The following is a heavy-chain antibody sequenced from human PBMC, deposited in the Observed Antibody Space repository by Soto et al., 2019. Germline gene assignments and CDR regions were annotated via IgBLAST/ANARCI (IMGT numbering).Heavy chain of an antibody. J-gene: IGHJ4*02. CDR2: IKGDGSAK. CDR3: ASGGIAGH. V-gene: IGHV3-7*01. CDR1: GFTFSSHW. Sequence: GGSLRLSCAASGFTFSSHWLSWVRQTPGKGLEWVANIKGDGSAKFYVDSVRGRFTISRDNAKNTLYLQMNSLRADDTAVYYCASGGIAGHWGQGTLVTVSS. D-gene: IGHD6-13*01.